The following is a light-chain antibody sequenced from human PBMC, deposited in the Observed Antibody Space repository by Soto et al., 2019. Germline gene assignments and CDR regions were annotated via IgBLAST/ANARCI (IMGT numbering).Light chain of an antibody. CDR1: SSDVGIFNY. Sequence: QSALTQPPSASGSPGQSVTISCTGTSSDVGIFNYVSWYQQHPDQAPKLLIFEVNKRPSGVPDRFSASKSGNTASLTVSGLQAEDEADYYCCSYAGSNTLLFGGGTQLTVL. V-gene: IGLV2-8*01. CDR3: CSYAGSNTLL. CDR2: EVN. J-gene: IGLJ2*01.